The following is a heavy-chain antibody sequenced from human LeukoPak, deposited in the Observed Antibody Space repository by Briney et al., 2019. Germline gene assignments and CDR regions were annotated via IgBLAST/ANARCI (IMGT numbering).Heavy chain of an antibody. CDR1: GFTFSSYA. D-gene: IGHD6-13*01. Sequence: GGSLRLSCAASGFTFSSYAMSWVRQAPGKGLEWVSAISGSGSTTYYADPVKGRFTISRDNSKNTLYLQMNSLRAEDTAIYYCARENWYLYNNNWYKTWFDPWGQGTLVTVSS. V-gene: IGHV3-23*01. J-gene: IGHJ5*02. CDR2: ISGSGSTT. CDR3: ARENWYLYNNNWYKTWFDP.